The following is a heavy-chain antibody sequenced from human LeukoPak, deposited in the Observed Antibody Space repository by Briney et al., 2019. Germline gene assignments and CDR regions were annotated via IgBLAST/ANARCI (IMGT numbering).Heavy chain of an antibody. V-gene: IGHV1-69*04. CDR1: GGTFSSYA. CDR3: ARAGFRSDPLPDY. CDR2: IIPILGIA. Sequence: ASVKVSCKASGGTFSSYAISWVRQAPGQGLEWMGRIIPILGIANYAQKFQSRVTITADKSTSTAYMELSSLRSEDTAVYYCARAGFRSDPLPDYWGQGTLVTVSS. J-gene: IGHJ4*02. D-gene: IGHD2-15*01.